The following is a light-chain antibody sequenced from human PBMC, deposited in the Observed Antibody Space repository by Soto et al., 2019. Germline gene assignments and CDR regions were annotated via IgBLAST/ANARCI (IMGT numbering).Light chain of an antibody. CDR1: QSVSRRY. J-gene: IGKJ4*01. CDR3: QYQGS. CDR2: DVS. Sequence: IVLTQSPDTLSLSPGQRATLSCRASQSVSRRYLAWYQQKPGQGPILLIYDVSERASDIPDRFSGSGSGTDFTLTINRLVPEDVAVYYCQYQGSFGGGTKVEIK. V-gene: IGKV3-20*01.